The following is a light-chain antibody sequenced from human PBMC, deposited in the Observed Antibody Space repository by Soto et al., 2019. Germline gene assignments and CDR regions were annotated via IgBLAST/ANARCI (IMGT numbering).Light chain of an antibody. Sequence: EIVMTQSPGTLSLSPGERATLSCRASQTINNNFLGWYQQKPGQPPRLLIFAASRRATGIPDRFSGSGSGTDFTLTNSRLEPGDFGVYYCQQYGSSPPYTFGQGTKLDIK. J-gene: IGKJ2*01. CDR3: QQYGSSPPYT. CDR1: QTINNNF. CDR2: AAS. V-gene: IGKV3-20*01.